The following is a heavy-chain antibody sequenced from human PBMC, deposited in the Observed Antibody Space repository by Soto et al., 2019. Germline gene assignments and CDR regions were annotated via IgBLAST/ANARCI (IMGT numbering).Heavy chain of an antibody. D-gene: IGHD3-22*01. J-gene: IGHJ4*02. CDR1: RFTFSSYA. Sequence: GGSLRLSCAASRFTFSSYAMSWVRQAPGKGLEWVSAISGGGDTTSYAAPVKGRFTISRDDSKNTLYLQMNSLKTEDTAVYYCTSPGYDSSGYYSVDYWGQGTLVTVSS. V-gene: IGHV3-23*01. CDR2: ISGGGDTT. CDR3: TSPGYDSSGYYSVDY.